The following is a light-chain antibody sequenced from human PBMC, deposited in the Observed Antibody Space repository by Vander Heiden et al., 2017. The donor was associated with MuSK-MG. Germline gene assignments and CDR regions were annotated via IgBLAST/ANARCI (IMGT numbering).Light chain of an antibody. CDR2: EVS. CDR1: SSDVGSYNL. V-gene: IGLV2-23*02. CDR3: CSYAGSSTVV. J-gene: IGLJ2*01. Sequence: PGQSITISCTGTSSDVGSYNLVSWYQQHPGKAPKLIIYEVSKRPSGVSNRFSGSKSGNTASLTISGLQAEDEADYYCCSYAGSSTVVFGGGTKLTVL.